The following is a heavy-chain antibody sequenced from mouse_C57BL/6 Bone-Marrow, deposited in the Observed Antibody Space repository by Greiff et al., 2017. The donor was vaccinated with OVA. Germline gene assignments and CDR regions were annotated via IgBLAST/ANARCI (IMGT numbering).Heavy chain of an antibody. CDR2: IDPNSGGT. D-gene: IGHD1-1*01. Sequence: VQLQQPGAELVKPGASVKLSCKASGYTFTSYWMHWVKQRPGRGLEWIGRIDPNSGGTKYNEKFKSKATLTVDKPSSTAYMQLSSLTSEDSAVYYCARGENTVVAPYWYVDVWGTGTTVTVSS. V-gene: IGHV1-72*01. J-gene: IGHJ1*03. CDR3: ARGENTVVAPYWYVDV. CDR1: GYTFTSYW.